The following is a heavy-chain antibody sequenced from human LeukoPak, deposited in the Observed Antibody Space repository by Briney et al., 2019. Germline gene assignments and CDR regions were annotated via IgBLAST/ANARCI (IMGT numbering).Heavy chain of an antibody. CDR1: GFTFSSYW. CDR3: RTYYYYYYMDV. CDR2: INSDGSST. Sequence: PGGSLRISCAASGFTFSSYWMHWVRQAPGKGLVWVSRINSDGSSTSYADSVKGRFTISRDKAKNTLYLQMNSLRAEDTAVYYCRTYYYYYYMDVWGKGTTVTVSS. V-gene: IGHV3-74*01. J-gene: IGHJ6*03.